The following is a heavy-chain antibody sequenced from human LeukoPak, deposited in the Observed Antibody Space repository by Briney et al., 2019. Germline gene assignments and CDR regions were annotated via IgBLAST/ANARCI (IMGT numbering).Heavy chain of an antibody. CDR3: ARDLGIVGATTIDY. CDR2: ISAYNGNT. J-gene: IGHJ4*02. CDR1: GYTFTSYG. V-gene: IGHV1-18*01. D-gene: IGHD1-26*01. Sequence: ASVKVSCKASGYTFTSYGISWVRQAPGQGLEWMGWISAYNGNTNYAQKLQGRVTMTTDTSTSTAYMELRSLRSDDTAVYYCARDLGIVGATTIDYWGQGTQVTVSS.